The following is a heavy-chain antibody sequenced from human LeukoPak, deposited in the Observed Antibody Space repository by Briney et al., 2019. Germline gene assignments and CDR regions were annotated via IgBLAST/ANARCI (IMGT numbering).Heavy chain of an antibody. CDR3: ARDPHASLGSGSYYVYFDY. V-gene: IGHV3-33*01. J-gene: IGHJ4*02. D-gene: IGHD3-10*02. CDR2: IWYDGSNK. CDR1: GFTFSSYG. Sequence: ETGGSLRLSCAASGFTFSSYGMHWVRQAPGKGLEWVAVIWYDGSNKYYADSVKGRFTISRDNSKNTLYLQMNSLRAEDTAVYYCARDPHASLGSGSYYVYFDYWGQGTLVTVSS.